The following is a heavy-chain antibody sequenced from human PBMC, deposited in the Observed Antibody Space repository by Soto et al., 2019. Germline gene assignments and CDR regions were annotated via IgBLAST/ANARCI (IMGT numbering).Heavy chain of an antibody. CDR2: MYYSGST. Sequence: QVQLQESGPGLVKPSETLSLSCSVSGGSISGHYWSWVRQTPGKGLEWIGYMYYSGSTNYNPSLKSRVTTSVDTPKNHFSLRLTSVTAADTAVYYCARGPYYDLIWNYYYMDVWGKGTTVTVSS. J-gene: IGHJ6*03. CDR1: GGSISGHY. CDR3: ARGPYYDLIWNYYYMDV. V-gene: IGHV4-59*08. D-gene: IGHD3-16*01.